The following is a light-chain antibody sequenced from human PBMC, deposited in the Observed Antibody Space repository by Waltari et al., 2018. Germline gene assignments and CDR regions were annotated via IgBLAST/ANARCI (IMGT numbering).Light chain of an antibody. CDR3: LSYTNTAVRV. CDR2: EFD. J-gene: IGLJ3*02. CDR1: GSDVGGYKY. V-gene: IGLV2-14*01. Sequence: QSVLTQPASVSGSPGQSITISCTGTGSDVGGYKYVSWYQQHPGKAPRLIIDEFDNRPVGTSTRFSGSKPGNTASLTISGLQAEDEADYYCLSYTNTAVRVFGGGTRLTVL.